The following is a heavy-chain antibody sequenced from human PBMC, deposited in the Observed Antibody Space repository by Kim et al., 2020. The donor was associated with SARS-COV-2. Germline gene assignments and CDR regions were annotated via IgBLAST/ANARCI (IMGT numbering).Heavy chain of an antibody. J-gene: IGHJ3*02. Sequence: DSAGSVKSRIPLNADTSKNQFSLQLNSVSPEDTAVYYCARDTPGQKAYDIWGQGTMVTVSS. V-gene: IGHV6-1*01. CDR3: ARDTPGQKAYDI.